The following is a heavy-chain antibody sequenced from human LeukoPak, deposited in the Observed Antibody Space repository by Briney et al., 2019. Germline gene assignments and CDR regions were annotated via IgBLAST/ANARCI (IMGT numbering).Heavy chain of an antibody. V-gene: IGHV1-2*02. CDR2: IKPNCGGT. D-gene: IGHD5-12*01. CDR3: ASSVISGSLGVDY. CDR1: GYSFTDYY. Sequence: GASVTVSCKDSGYSFTDYYMHWVRQAPGQGGEGMGWIKPNCGGTNYARKFQGRVTMTRDTSISTGYMELRRLRSDGTAVYYCASSVISGSLGVDYWGQGTLVTVSS. J-gene: IGHJ4*02.